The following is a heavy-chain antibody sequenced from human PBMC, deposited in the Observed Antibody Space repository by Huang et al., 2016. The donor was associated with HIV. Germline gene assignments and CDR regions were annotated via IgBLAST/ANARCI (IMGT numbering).Heavy chain of an antibody. D-gene: IGHD2-15*01. CDR2: ISYDGRRQ. V-gene: IGHV3-30*18. J-gene: IGHJ4*02. Sequence: QVHLVESGGGVVQPGGSLRPFCAASGFKLSGFGMHWLRRAPGKGVEVVAVISYDGRRQFYTDSVKGRFTISRDNSDNALSLQMKGLRPDDTAVYYCAKESRWFSDFDHWGQGVLVSVSS. CDR1: GFKLSGFG. CDR3: AKESRWFSDFDH.